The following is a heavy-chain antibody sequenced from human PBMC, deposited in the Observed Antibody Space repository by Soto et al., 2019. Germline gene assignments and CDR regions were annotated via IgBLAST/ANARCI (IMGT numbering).Heavy chain of an antibody. CDR3: ARSVEGHFDY. D-gene: IGHD6-19*01. CDR2: ITSDTKTI. V-gene: IGHV3-48*02. CDR1: GFRFSIYS. J-gene: IGHJ4*02. Sequence: EVQLVESGGALVQRGVSLSLSCVASGFRFSIYSMNWIRQAPGKGLEWFSYITSDTKTIKYADSVKGRFTISRDNDKNLVYLQMNSLRDEDTAVYYCARSVEGHFDYWGQGTVVTVSS.